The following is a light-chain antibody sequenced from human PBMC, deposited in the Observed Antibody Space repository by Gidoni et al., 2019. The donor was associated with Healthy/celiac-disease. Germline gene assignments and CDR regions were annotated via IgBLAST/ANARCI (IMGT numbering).Light chain of an antibody. Sequence: EIVMTQSPATLSVSPGERATLSCRASQSVSSNLAWYQQKPGQAPRLLIYGASTRATGIPARFSGSGSWTEFTLTISSLQSEDFAVYYCQQYNNWPLGTFGQGTKVEIK. J-gene: IGKJ1*01. V-gene: IGKV3-15*01. CDR2: GAS. CDR1: QSVSSN. CDR3: QQYNNWPLGT.